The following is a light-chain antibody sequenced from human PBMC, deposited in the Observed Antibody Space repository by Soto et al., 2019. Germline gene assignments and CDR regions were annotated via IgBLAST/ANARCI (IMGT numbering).Light chain of an antibody. CDR2: DVS. Sequence: DVQMTQSPSTLSASVGDRVIITCRASQSSSSSWLAWYQQKPGKVPKLLISDVSSLASGVPSRFSGSGSATESTLNISSLQPDDFATYYCQQYFTSPLTFGGGTRVEVK. J-gene: IGKJ4*01. CDR3: QQYFTSPLT. CDR1: QSSSSSW. V-gene: IGKV1-5*01.